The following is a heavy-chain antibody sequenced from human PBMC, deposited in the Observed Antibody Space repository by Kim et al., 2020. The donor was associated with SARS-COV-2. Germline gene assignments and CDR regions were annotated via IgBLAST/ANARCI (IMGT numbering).Heavy chain of an antibody. D-gene: IGHD2-21*01. V-gene: IGHV3-33*01. Sequence: DGSNKYYADSVKGRFTISRDNSKNTLYLQMNSLRAEDTAVYYCARDQAVDWGQGTLVTVSS. CDR3: ARDQAVD. CDR2: DGSNK. J-gene: IGHJ4*02.